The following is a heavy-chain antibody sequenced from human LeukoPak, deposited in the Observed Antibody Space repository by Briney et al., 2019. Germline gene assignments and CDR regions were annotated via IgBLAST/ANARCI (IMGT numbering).Heavy chain of an antibody. CDR3: ARPTDYGGNSDY. CDR1: GGSLSNSSYY. CDR2: IYYSGST. D-gene: IGHD4-23*01. J-gene: IGHJ4*02. V-gene: IGHV4-39*01. Sequence: SETLSLTCTVSGGSLSNSSYYWDWLRQPPGKGLEWLGSIYYSGSTYYNPSLKSRVTISVDTSKNQFPLKLSSVTAADTAVYYCARPTDYGGNSDYWGQGTLVTVSS.